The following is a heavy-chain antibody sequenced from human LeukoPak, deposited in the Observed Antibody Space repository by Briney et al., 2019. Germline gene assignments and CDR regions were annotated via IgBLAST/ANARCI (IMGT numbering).Heavy chain of an antibody. CDR1: GFTFSSYE. CDR3: AKDPSIVGAP. J-gene: IGHJ5*02. V-gene: IGHV3-48*03. Sequence: GGSLRLSCAASGFTFSSYEMNWVRQAPGKGLEWVSYISSSGSTIYYADSVKGRFTISRDNSKNTLYLQMNSLRAEDTAVYYCAKDPSIVGAPCGQGTLVTVSS. D-gene: IGHD1-26*01. CDR2: ISSSGSTI.